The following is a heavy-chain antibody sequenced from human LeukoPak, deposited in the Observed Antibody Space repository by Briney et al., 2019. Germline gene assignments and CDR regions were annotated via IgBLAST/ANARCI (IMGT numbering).Heavy chain of an antibody. CDR1: GFTFIDYD. Sequence: GGSLRLSCAASGFTFIDYDMHWVRQVIGKGLEWVSAIGIRGDTHYSGSVKGRFTISRENAESSLYLQMNSLRAEDTAVYYCARGGIQVAGIDEFDYWGQGPVVTVSS. CDR3: ARGGIQVAGIDEFDY. J-gene: IGHJ4*02. CDR2: IGIRGDT. D-gene: IGHD6-19*01. V-gene: IGHV3-13*01.